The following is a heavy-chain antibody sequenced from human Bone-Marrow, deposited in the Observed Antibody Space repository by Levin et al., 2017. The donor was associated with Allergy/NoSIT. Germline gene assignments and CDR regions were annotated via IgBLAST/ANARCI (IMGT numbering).Heavy chain of an antibody. Sequence: ASVKVSCKTSGYSFVAYYMDWVRQAPGQGLEWMGRINPNSGGTNHAQKFQGRVTMTRDTSISTAYMELSSLRSDDTAVYYCSRVRNEVPAAVDYWGQGTLVTVSS. V-gene: IGHV1-2*06. D-gene: IGHD2-2*01. J-gene: IGHJ4*02. CDR3: SRVRNEVPAAVDY. CDR2: INPNSGGT. CDR1: GYSFVAYY.